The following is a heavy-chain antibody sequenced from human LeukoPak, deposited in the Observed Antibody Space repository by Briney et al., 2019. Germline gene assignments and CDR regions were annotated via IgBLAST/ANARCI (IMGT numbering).Heavy chain of an antibody. Sequence: PSETLSLTCAVSGGSISSSNWWSWVRQPPGKGLEWIGEIYHSGSTNYNPSLKSRVTISVDKSKNQFSLKVNSVTAADTAVYYCAREKTPICMIWNAFDIWGQGTMVTVSS. CDR1: GGSISSSNW. V-gene: IGHV4-4*02. CDR2: IYHSGST. J-gene: IGHJ3*02. D-gene: IGHD2-8*01. CDR3: AREKTPICMIWNAFDI.